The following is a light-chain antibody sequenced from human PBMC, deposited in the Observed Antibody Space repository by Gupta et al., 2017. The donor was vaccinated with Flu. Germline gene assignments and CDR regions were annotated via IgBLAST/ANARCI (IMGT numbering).Light chain of an antibody. CDR3: RQAKQFPYT. Sequence: VTLGQPASISCRASQSRVHSDGNTYLSWIQQRPGQPPRLLIYKSSNRGSGVPDRFSGSGAGTEFTLKISRVEAEDVGVYYCRQAKQFPYTFGQGTKLEIK. V-gene: IGKV2-24*01. CDR2: KSS. J-gene: IGKJ2*01. CDR1: QSRVHSDGNTY.